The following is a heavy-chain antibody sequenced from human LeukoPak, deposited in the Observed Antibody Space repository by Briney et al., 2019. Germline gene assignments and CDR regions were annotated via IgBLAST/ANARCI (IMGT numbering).Heavy chain of an antibody. V-gene: IGHV1-46*01. J-gene: IGHJ3*02. CDR2: INPSGSST. CDR3: ARGFGGIQLWLNPVGDAFDI. Sequence: ASVRVSCKASGYTFTSYYMHWVRQAPGQGLEWMGIINPSGSSTSYAQKFQGRVTMTRDTSTSTVYMELSSLRSEDTAVYYCARGFGGIQLWLNPVGDAFDIWGQGTMVTVSS. D-gene: IGHD5-18*01. CDR1: GYTFTSYY.